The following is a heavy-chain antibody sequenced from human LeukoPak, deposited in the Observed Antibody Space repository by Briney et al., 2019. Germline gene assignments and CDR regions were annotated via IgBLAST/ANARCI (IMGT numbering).Heavy chain of an antibody. CDR1: GFTFRNYW. V-gene: IGHV3-7*01. CDR2: MNIDGSEK. Sequence: PGGSLRLSCAASGFTFRNYWMGWVRQAPGKRPEWVANMNIDGSEKYYADSVKGRFTISRDNARNSVYLQMNSLRVEDTAVYYCARDPVEWELLLDCWGQGTLVTVSS. J-gene: IGHJ4*02. D-gene: IGHD1-26*01. CDR3: ARDPVEWELLLDC.